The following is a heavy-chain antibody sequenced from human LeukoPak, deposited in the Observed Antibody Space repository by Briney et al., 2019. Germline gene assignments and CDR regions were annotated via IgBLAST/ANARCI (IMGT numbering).Heavy chain of an antibody. CDR1: GFTFSTYS. D-gene: IGHD3-10*01. CDR2: ISGSSDAI. CDR3: ARCFGDPQGMDV. V-gene: IGHV3-48*02. Sequence: GGSLRLSCAASGFTFSTYSMSWVRQAPGRGLEWVSYISGSSDAIYYADSVKGRFTISRDNAKNSLYLQMNSLRDEDTAVYYCARCFGDPQGMDVWGQGTTVTVSS. J-gene: IGHJ6*02.